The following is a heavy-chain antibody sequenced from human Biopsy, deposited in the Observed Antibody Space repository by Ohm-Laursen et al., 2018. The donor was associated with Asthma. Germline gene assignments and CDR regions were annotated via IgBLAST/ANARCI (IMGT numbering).Heavy chain of an antibody. Sequence: SLRLSCAASGFSFSEFVMHWVRQAPGKGLEWVAVISYDGSNKYYADSVKGRFTISRDNSKNTLYLQMNSLGDEDTAVYYCASQSSGPDFWSGYYYFDYWGQGTLVTVSS. CDR2: ISYDGSNK. J-gene: IGHJ4*02. CDR3: ASQSSGPDFWSGYYYFDY. V-gene: IGHV3-30*03. D-gene: IGHD3-3*01. CDR1: GFSFSEFV.